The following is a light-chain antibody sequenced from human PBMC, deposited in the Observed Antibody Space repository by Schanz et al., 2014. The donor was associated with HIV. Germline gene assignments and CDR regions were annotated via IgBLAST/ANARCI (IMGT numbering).Light chain of an antibody. CDR1: QGISSY. J-gene: IGKJ4*01. CDR2: AAS. V-gene: IGKV1-8*01. CDR3: LQHNTFPLT. Sequence: AIRITQSPSSLSASTGDRVTITCRASQGISSYLAWYQQIPGKAPNLLIYAASTLQSGVPSRFSGSGSGTHFTLTISSLQPEDFATYYCLQHNTFPLTFGGGTKVEIK.